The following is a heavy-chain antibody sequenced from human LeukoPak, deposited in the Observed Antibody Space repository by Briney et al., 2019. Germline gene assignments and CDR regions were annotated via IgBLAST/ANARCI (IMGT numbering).Heavy chain of an antibody. CDR3: ARDNNWGPDY. CDR1: GYTFTGHY. V-gene: IGHV1-2*02. CDR2: IKPASGVT. D-gene: IGHD7-27*01. Sequence: ASVNLSCKASGYTFTGHYMHWVRQAPGQGLEWMGWIKPASGVTYYAQNFQGRFTMATDTSISTVYMELSSLRSDDTAVYYCARDNNWGPDYWGQGTLATVSS. J-gene: IGHJ4*02.